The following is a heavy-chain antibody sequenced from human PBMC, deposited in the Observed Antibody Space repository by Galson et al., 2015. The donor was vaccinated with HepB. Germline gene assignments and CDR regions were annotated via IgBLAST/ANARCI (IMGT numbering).Heavy chain of an antibody. D-gene: IGHD6-13*01. CDR3: ARERAAAIYYYYGMDV. Sequence: SVKVACKASGYTFTSYAIHWVRQAPGQRLEWMGWINAGNGNTKYSQKFQGRVTITRDTSASTAYMELSSLRSEDTAVYYCARERAAAIYYYYGMDVWGQGTTVTVSS. CDR1: GYTFTSYA. V-gene: IGHV1-3*01. J-gene: IGHJ6*02. CDR2: INAGNGNT.